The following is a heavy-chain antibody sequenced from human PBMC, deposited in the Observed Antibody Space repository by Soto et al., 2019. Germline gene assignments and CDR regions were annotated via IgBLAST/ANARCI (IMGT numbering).Heavy chain of an antibody. V-gene: IGHV3-30*18. CDR1: GFTFSSYG. J-gene: IGHJ5*02. D-gene: IGHD6-19*01. CDR3: AKDLDTGVAVALHEYNWFDP. CDR2: ISYDGSNK. Sequence: PGGSLRLSCAASGFTFSSYGMHWVRQAPGKGLEWVAVISYDGSNKYYADSVKGRFTISRDNSKNTLYLQMNSLRAEDTAVYYCAKDLDTGVAVALHEYNWFDPWGQGTLVTVSS.